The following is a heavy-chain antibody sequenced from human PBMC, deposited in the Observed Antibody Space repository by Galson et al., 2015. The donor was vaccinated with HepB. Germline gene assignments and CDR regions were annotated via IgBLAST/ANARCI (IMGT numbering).Heavy chain of an antibody. V-gene: IGHV3-7*03. D-gene: IGHD5-18*01. CDR1: GFTFSSYW. CDR3: ARDPIRQGYTYGNFDY. Sequence: SLRLSCAASGFTFSSYWMSWVRQAPGKGLEWVGNINQDGSVTHYIDSVKGRFTISRDNSKNSLFLQMNNLRAEDTALNYCARDPIRQGYTYGNFDYWGQGTRVTVPS. CDR2: INQDGSVT. J-gene: IGHJ4*02.